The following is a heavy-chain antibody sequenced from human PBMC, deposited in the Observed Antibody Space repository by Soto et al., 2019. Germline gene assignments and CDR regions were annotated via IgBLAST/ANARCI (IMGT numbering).Heavy chain of an antibody. J-gene: IGHJ6*04. CDR1: GYSFTSYW. D-gene: IGHD2-2*01. CDR3: AGGYCSSTSCKLMDV. CDR2: IYPGDSDT. Sequence: GEPLKISCKGSGYSFTSYWIGWVRQMPGKGLEWMGIIYPGDSDTRYSPSFQGQVTISADKSISTAYLQWSSLKASDTAMYYCAGGYCSSTSCKLMDVCGEGTTVTVSS. V-gene: IGHV5-51*01.